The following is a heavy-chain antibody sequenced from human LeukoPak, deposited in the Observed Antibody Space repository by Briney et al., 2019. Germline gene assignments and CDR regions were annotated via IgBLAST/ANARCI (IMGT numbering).Heavy chain of an antibody. D-gene: IGHD2-2*02. CDR1: GDSVSSYSAA. CDR3: ARGVNCSSTSCYNGYYYYYMDV. V-gene: IGHV6-1*01. CDR2: KDYRTKWYN. Sequence: SQTLSLTCAISGDSVSSYSAAWNCMTPAQSIGLEGLVTKDYRTKWYNDYAVSMKSRITLNPDTSKNQFSLQLNSVTPEDTAVYYCARGVNCSSTSCYNGYYYYYMDVWGKGTTVTVSS. J-gene: IGHJ6*03.